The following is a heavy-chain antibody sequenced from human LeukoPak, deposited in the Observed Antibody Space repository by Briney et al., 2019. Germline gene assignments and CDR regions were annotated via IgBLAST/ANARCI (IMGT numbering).Heavy chain of an antibody. V-gene: IGHV1-2*02. Sequence: ASVKVSCKATGYTFTGYYMHWVRQARGQGLEWMGCLNPNSGGTNYAQKFQGRVIMTRDTSISTAYVELRRLRSDDTGVYYCARGYCSSASCYGLWGAFDIWGQGTMVNVSS. CDR1: GYTFTGYY. D-gene: IGHD2-2*01. J-gene: IGHJ3*02. CDR3: ARGYCSSASCYGLWGAFDI. CDR2: LNPNSGGT.